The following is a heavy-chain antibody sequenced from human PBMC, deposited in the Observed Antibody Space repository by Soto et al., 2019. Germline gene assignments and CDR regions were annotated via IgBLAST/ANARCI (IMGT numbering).Heavy chain of an antibody. CDR2: VYYSGST. CDR1: GGSMNTRTYY. J-gene: IGHJ5*02. V-gene: IGHV4-39*01. D-gene: IGHD6-13*01. CDR3: ARQYSSSWSRLEASFDP. Sequence: SETLSLTCTVSGGSMNTRTYYWGWIRQPPGKGLEWIGSVYYSGSTYYNTSLKSRVIISGDTSKNQFSLRLTSVTAADTAVYFCARQYSSSWSRLEASFDPWGQGTLVTVSS.